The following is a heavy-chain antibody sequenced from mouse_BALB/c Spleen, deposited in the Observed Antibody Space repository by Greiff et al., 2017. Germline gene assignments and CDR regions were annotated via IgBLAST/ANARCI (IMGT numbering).Heavy chain of an antibody. Sequence: VQLQQSGPELVKPGASVKKSCKASGYSFTGYFMNWVMQSHGKSLEWIGRINPYNGDTFYNQKFKGKATLTVDKSSSTAHMELRSLASEDSAVYYCARSDDYDYWGQGTTLTVAS. CDR3: ARSDDYDY. D-gene: IGHD2-4*01. CDR2: INPYNGDT. CDR1: GYSFTGYF. J-gene: IGHJ2*01. V-gene: IGHV1-20*02.